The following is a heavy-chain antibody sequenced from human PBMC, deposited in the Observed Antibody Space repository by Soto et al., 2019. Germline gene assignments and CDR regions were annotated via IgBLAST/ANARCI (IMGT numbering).Heavy chain of an antibody. J-gene: IGHJ5*02. V-gene: IGHV1-18*01. D-gene: IGHD2-2*01. Sequence: AASVKVSCKASGYTFTSYGISWVRQAPGQGLEWMGWISAYNGNTNYAQKLQGRVTMTTDTSTSTAYMELRSLRSDDTAVYYCASDCSSTSCYWFDPWGQGTLVTVSS. CDR3: ASDCSSTSCYWFDP. CDR2: ISAYNGNT. CDR1: GYTFTSYG.